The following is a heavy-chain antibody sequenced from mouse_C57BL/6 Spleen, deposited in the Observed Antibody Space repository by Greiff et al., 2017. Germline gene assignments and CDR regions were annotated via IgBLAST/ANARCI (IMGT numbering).Heavy chain of an antibody. J-gene: IGHJ2*01. CDR2: IYPGNSDT. Sequence: EVQLQQSGTVLARPGASVKMSCKTSGYTFTSYWMHWVKQRPGQGLEWIGAIYPGNSDTSYNQKFKGKAKLTAVTSASTAYMELSSLTNEDSAVYYCTREGITTVVRPYYWGQGTTLTVSS. D-gene: IGHD1-1*01. V-gene: IGHV1-5*01. CDR1: GYTFTSYW. CDR3: TREGITTVVRPYY.